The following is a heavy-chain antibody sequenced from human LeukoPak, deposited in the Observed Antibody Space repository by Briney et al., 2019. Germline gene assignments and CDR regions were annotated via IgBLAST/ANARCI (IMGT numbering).Heavy chain of an antibody. D-gene: IGHD5-18*01. CDR3: ARDLVQLWSKGF. Sequence: GGSLRLSCAASGFTFSNYEFNWVRQAPGKGLEWVSYISSSGRNIYYADSVKGRFTISRDNAKNSLYLQMNSLRAEDTAVYYCARDLVQLWSKGFWGQGTLVTVSS. J-gene: IGHJ4*02. V-gene: IGHV3-48*03. CDR2: ISSSGRNI. CDR1: GFTFSNYE.